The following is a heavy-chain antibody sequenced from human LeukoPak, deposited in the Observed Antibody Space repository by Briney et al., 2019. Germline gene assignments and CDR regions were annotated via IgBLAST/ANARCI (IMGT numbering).Heavy chain of an antibody. J-gene: IGHJ4*02. CDR3: ARERTTIVSGTTIGAY. D-gene: IGHD5-24*01. CDR2: IIGSGSTI. V-gene: IGHV3-48*03. CDR1: GFTFSSYE. Sequence: GGSLRLSCAASGFTFSSYEMNWVRQAPGKGLEWISYIIGSGSTIYYADSVKGRFTISRDNAKNSLYLQMNSLRADDTGVYYCARERTTIVSGTTIGAYWGQGTLVTVSS.